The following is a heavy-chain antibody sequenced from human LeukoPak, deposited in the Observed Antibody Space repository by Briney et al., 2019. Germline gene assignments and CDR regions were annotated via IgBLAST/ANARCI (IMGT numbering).Heavy chain of an antibody. D-gene: IGHD3-22*01. J-gene: IGHJ3*01. V-gene: IGHV4-59*08. CDR3: ARYSYYESSGYSNDAFDL. CDR2: IYYSGST. Sequence: PSETLSLTCTVSGGSISSYYWSWIRQPPGKGLEYIGYIYYSGSTNYNPSLKSRVTISVDTSKNQFSLKLSSVTAADTAVYYCARYSYYESSGYSNDAFDLWGQGAMVTVSS. CDR1: GGSISSYY.